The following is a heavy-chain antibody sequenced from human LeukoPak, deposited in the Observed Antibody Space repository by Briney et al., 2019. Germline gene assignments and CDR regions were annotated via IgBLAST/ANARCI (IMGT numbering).Heavy chain of an antibody. CDR3: ARDGDAPMTDFDY. Sequence: GGSLRLSCAASGFTFNNYGMNWVRQAPGKGLEWVSATSGSGSSPNYSDSVKGRFTISRDNSKNTLHLQMNSLRADDTAVYYCARDGDAPMTDFDYWGQGTLVTVSS. D-gene: IGHD2-21*02. CDR2: TSGSGSSP. J-gene: IGHJ4*02. CDR1: GFTFNNYG. V-gene: IGHV3-23*01.